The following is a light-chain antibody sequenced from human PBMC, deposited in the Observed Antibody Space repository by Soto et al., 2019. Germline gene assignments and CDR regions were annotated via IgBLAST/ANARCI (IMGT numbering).Light chain of an antibody. V-gene: IGKV3-15*01. Sequence: IVMTQSPATLSVSPGERATLSCRASQSVSSNLAWYQQTPGQAPRLLIFGSATRATGVPARFSGSGSGTEFTLTISSLQPEDFAVYYCQQYNNWPPSYTFGQGTKLEIK. CDR3: QQYNNWPPSYT. CDR2: GSA. CDR1: QSVSSN. J-gene: IGKJ2*01.